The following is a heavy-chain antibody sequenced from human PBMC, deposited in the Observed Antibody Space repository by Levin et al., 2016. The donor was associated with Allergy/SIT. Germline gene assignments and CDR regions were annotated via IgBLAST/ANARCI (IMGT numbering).Heavy chain of an antibody. CDR3: AKDLDASYAYYFDY. Sequence: GGSLRLSCAASGFTFDDYAMHWVRQAPGKGLEWVSGISWHSGSIGYADSVKGRFTISRDNAKNSLYLQMNSLRAEDTALYYCAKDLDASYAYYFDYWGQGTLVTVSS. J-gene: IGHJ4*02. V-gene: IGHV3-9*01. CDR1: GFTFDDYA. CDR2: ISWHSGSI. D-gene: IGHD1-26*01.